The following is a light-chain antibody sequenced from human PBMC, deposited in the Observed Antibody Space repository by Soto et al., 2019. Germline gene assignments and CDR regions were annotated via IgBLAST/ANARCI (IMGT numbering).Light chain of an antibody. J-gene: IGLJ2*01. CDR1: SSDIGGYNY. CDR2: DVS. Sequence: QSALTQPASVSGSPGQSITFSCTGTSSDIGGYNYVSWYQQHPGKAPKLMIYDVSYRPSGVSNRFSASKSGNTASLTISGLQAEDEADYYCGSYTSSSTLVFGGGTKVTVL. CDR3: GSYTSSSTLV. V-gene: IGLV2-14*03.